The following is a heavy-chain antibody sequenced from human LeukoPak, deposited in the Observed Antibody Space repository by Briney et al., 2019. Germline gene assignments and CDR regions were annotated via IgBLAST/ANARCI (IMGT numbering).Heavy chain of an antibody. V-gene: IGHV3-23*01. J-gene: IGHJ4*02. D-gene: IGHD6-13*01. Sequence: PRGCLSPSCAASGLTFSNDAIRCGREAPGEGQGWGSAISGSSGGTYYADALKGRFTISRDNSKNTLYLQMNTLRAEDTAIYYCAKIPTITSRPTIGAAGPFDYWGQGTLVTVSS. CDR3: AKIPTITSRPTIGAAGPFDY. CDR1: GLTFSNDA. CDR2: ISGSSGGT.